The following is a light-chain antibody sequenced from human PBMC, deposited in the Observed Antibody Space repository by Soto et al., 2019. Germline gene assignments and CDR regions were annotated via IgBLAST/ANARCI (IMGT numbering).Light chain of an antibody. CDR2: EVS. J-gene: IGLJ2*01. CDR1: SSDVGGYNS. V-gene: IGLV2-8*01. Sequence: QSALTQPPSASGSPGQSVTISCTGTSSDVGGYNSVSWYQHHPGKAPKLMIYEVSKRPSGVPDRFSGSKSGNTASLTVSGLQAEGEADYYCSSYAGSSSFVIFGGGTKLTVL. CDR3: SSYAGSSSFVI.